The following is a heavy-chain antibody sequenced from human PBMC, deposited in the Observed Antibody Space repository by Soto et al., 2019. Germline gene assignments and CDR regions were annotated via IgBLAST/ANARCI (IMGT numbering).Heavy chain of an antibody. CDR2: IIPIFGTA. CDR3: AGDHHKGTTRYFDL. D-gene: IGHD4-17*01. Sequence: ASVKVSCKASGGTFSSYAISWVRQAPGQGLEWMGGIIPIFGTANYAQKFQGRVTITADESTSTAYMELSSLRSEDTGVYYCAGDHHKGTTRYFDLWGRGTLVTVSS. J-gene: IGHJ2*01. V-gene: IGHV1-69*13. CDR1: GGTFSSYA.